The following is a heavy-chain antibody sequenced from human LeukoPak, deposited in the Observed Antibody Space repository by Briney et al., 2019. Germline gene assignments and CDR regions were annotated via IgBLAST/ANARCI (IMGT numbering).Heavy chain of an antibody. D-gene: IGHD5-18*01. CDR3: ARDYGQYSYGYFDY. J-gene: IGHJ4*02. V-gene: IGHV3-11*04. Sequence: GGSLRLSCAASGFTFSDYYMSWIRQTPGKGPEWVSYISGSGTTMEYAKSVKGRFTISRDNSKNTLYLQMNSLRAEDTAVYYCARDYGQYSYGYFDYWGQGTLVTVSS. CDR1: GFTFSDYY. CDR2: ISGSGTTM.